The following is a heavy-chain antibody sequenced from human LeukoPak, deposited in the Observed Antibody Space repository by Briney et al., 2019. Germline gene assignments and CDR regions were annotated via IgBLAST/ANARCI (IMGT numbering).Heavy chain of an antibody. V-gene: IGHV1-8*01. CDR1: GYTFTSYD. J-gene: IGHJ6*02. Sequence: ASVKVSCKASGYTFTSYDINWVRQATGQGLEWMGWMNPNSGNTGYAQKFQGRVTMTRNTSTSTAYMELSSLRSEDTAVYYRARGPLSSSYNYYYYYGMDVWGQGTTVTVSS. CDR2: MNPNSGNT. CDR3: ARGPLSSSYNYYYYYGMDV. D-gene: IGHD6-13*01.